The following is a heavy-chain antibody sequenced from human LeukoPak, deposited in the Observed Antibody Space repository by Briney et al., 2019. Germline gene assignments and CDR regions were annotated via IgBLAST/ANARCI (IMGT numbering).Heavy chain of an antibody. V-gene: IGHV3-13*01. CDR3: TRALSRGTNYYFDY. CDR2: ITTAGDT. D-gene: IGHD3-10*01. J-gene: IGHJ4*02. Sequence: PGGSLRLSCAASGFTFSSHDMHWVRQATGEGLEWVSAITTAGDTYYPGSVKGRFTISRGNAKNSLYLQMNNLRAGDTAVYYCTRALSRGTNYYFDYWGQGTLVTVSS. CDR1: GFTFSSHD.